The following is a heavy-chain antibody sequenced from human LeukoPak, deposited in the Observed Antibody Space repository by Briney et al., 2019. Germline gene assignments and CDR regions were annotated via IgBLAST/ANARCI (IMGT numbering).Heavy chain of an antibody. CDR1: GFTFSDYY. CDR3: ARGTGYGSGSYHYYYGMDV. Sequence: GGSLRLSRAASGFTFSDYYMSWIRQAPGKGLEWVSYISSSGSTIYYADSVEGRFTISRDNAKNSLYLQMNSLRAEDTAVYYCARGTGYGSGSYHYYYGMDVWGQGTTVTVSS. D-gene: IGHD3-10*01. J-gene: IGHJ6*02. V-gene: IGHV3-11*01. CDR2: ISSSGSTI.